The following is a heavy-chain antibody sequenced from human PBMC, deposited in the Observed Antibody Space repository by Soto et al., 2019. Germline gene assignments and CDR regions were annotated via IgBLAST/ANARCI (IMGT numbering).Heavy chain of an antibody. CDR2: ISWNSGSI. Sequence: EVQLVESGGGLVQPGRSLRLSCAASGFTFDDCAMHWVRQAPGKGLEWVSGISWNSGSIGYADSVKGRFTISRDNAKNSLYLQMNSLRAEDTALYYCAKDYYDFWSGYDTDWGQGTLVTVSS. V-gene: IGHV3-9*01. D-gene: IGHD3-3*01. CDR3: AKDYYDFWSGYDTD. CDR1: GFTFDDCA. J-gene: IGHJ4*02.